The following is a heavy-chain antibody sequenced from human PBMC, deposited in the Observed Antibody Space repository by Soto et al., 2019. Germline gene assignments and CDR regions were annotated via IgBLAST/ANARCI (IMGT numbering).Heavy chain of an antibody. J-gene: IGHJ4*02. CDR3: AKEGGRSGATINY. D-gene: IGHD1-26*01. V-gene: IGHV3-23*01. CDR1: GFAFSSYA. CDR2: ISGSGDST. Sequence: GSLRLSCGAFGFAFSSYAMNWVRQAPGKGLEWVSGISGSGDSTYHADSVKGRFTISRDNSKNTLYLQMNSLRAEDTAVYYCAKEGGRSGATINYWGQGTQVTVS.